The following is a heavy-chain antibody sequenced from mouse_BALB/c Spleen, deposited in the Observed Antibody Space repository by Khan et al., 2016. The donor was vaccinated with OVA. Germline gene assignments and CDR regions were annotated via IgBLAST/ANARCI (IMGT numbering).Heavy chain of an antibody. J-gene: IGHJ3*01. CDR3: TRDGYSPWFAY. CDR2: IDPENGNT. CDR1: GFNIKDYY. Sequence: VQLQQSGAELVRPGALVKLSCKASGFNIKDYYIHWVKQRPEQGLEWIGGIDPENGNTIYDPKFQGKASIPADTSSNTAYLQLSSLTSEDTAVYYCTRDGYSPWFAYWGQGTLVTVSA. D-gene: IGHD2-3*01. V-gene: IGHV14-1*02.